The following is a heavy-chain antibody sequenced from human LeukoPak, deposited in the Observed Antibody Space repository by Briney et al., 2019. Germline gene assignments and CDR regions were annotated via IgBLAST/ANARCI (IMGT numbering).Heavy chain of an antibody. V-gene: IGHV3-21*01. J-gene: IGHJ4*02. CDR1: GFTFSSYS. D-gene: IGHD5-24*01. CDR3: ARSRDGYNYDY. Sequence: GGSLRLSCAASGFTFSSYSMKWVRQAPGKGLEWVSSISTSNSYIFYADSVKGRFTISRDNAKNSLYLQMNSLRAEDTAVYYCARSRDGYNYDYWGQGTLVTVSS. CDR2: ISTSNSYI.